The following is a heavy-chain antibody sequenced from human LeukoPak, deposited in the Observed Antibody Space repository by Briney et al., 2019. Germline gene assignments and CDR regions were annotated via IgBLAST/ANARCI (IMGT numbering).Heavy chain of an antibody. D-gene: IGHD2-15*01. Sequence: SVKVSCKASGGTFSSYAISWVRQAPGQGLEWMGGIIPIFGTANYAQKFQGRVTITADESTSTAYMELSSLRSEDTAVYYCARDLLCSGGSCYSRVFDYWGQGTLVTVSP. CDR3: ARDLLCSGGSCYSRVFDY. V-gene: IGHV1-69*13. CDR1: GGTFSSYA. CDR2: IIPIFGTA. J-gene: IGHJ4*02.